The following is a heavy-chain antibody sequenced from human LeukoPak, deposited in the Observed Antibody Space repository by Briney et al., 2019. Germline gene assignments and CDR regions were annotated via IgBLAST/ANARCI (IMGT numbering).Heavy chain of an antibody. CDR2: LSRSSSYI. D-gene: IGHD5-18*01. J-gene: IGHJ4*02. V-gene: IGHV3-21*04. Sequence: GGSLRLLCAASGFTYSSYSMSWVRQAPGKGLEGVSFLSRSSSYIYYADSVKGRYHISRDNAKNSLYLQMNSLRAEDTAVYYCAKDTLRGYTYGYDYWGQGTLVTVSS. CDR3: AKDTLRGYTYGYDY. CDR1: GFTYSSYS.